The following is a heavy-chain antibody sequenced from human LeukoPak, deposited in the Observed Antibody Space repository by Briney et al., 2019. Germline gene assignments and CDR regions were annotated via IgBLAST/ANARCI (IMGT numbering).Heavy chain of an antibody. J-gene: IGHJ4*02. CDR3: ARGCSGGSPYYFDY. Sequence: SETLSLTCVLYGGSFSGYYWSWIRQPPGKGLEWIGEINHSGSTNYNPSLKSRVTISVDTSKNQFSLKLSSVTAADTAVYYCARGCSGGSPYYFDYWGQGTLVTVSS. CDR1: GGSFSGYY. D-gene: IGHD2-15*01. CDR2: INHSGST. V-gene: IGHV4-34*01.